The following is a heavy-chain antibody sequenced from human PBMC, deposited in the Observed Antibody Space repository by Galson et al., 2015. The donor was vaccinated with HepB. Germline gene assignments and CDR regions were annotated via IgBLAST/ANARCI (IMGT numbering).Heavy chain of an antibody. Sequence: SLRLSCAASGFTFSSYAMHWVRQAPGKGLEWVAVISYDGSNKYYADSVKGRFTISRDNSKNTLYLQMNSLRAEDTAVYYCASGYDLLEIDYWGQGTLVTVSS. CDR2: ISYDGSNK. D-gene: IGHD5-12*01. J-gene: IGHJ4*02. CDR1: GFTFSSYA. V-gene: IGHV3-30-3*01. CDR3: ASGYDLLEIDY.